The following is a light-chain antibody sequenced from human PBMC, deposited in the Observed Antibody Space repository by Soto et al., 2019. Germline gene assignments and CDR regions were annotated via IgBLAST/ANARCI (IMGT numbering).Light chain of an antibody. V-gene: IGKV1-5*01. CDR3: QQYDSYSNT. J-gene: IGKJ1*01. Sequence: DVQLIQSPSTLSASIGDRVTITCRVSQPIRDWVAWYQQKPGKAPKLLIYDATSSDSGVPSRFSGSGSETEFTLTISSCQPGDFATYYCQQYDSYSNTFGQGTRV. CDR1: QPIRDW. CDR2: DAT.